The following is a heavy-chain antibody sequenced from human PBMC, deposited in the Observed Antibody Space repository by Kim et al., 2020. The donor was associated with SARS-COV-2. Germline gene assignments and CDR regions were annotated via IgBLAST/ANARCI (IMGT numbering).Heavy chain of an antibody. V-gene: IGHV3-33*06. CDR3: AKGDLLNGLVDY. CDR2: IWYDGSNK. D-gene: IGHD2-21*01. Sequence: GGSLRLSCAASGFTFSSYGMHWVRQAPGKGLEWVAVIWYDGSNKYYADSVKGRFTISRDNSKNTLYLQMNSLRAEDTALYYCAKGDLLNGLVDYWGQGTLVTVSS. CDR1: GFTFSSYG. J-gene: IGHJ4*02.